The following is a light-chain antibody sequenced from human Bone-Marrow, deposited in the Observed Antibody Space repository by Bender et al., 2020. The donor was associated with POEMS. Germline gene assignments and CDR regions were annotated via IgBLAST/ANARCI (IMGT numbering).Light chain of an antibody. Sequence: QTVVTQEPSFSVSPGGTVTLTCGLSSGSVSSNYYPSWCQQTPGQAPRTLIHSTNSRSSGVPDRFSGSILGTKAALTITGALEEDEAIYYCAIYMGSGFWLFGGGTKLTVL. CDR3: AIYMGSGFWL. J-gene: IGLJ2*01. V-gene: IGLV8-61*01. CDR1: SGSVSSNYY. CDR2: STN.